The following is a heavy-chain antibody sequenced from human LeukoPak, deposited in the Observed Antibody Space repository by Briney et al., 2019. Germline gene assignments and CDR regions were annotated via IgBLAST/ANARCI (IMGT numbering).Heavy chain of an antibody. CDR1: GFTFSSYG. J-gene: IGHJ2*01. CDR3: ARGGKYVHWYFDL. D-gene: IGHD1-14*01. Sequence: GRSLRLSCAASGFTFSSYGMHWVRQAPGKGLEWVANIKQDGSEKYYVDSVKGRFTISRDNAKNSLYLQMNSLRAEDTAVYYCARGGKYVHWYFDLWGRGTLVTVSS. CDR2: IKQDGSEK. V-gene: IGHV3-7*01.